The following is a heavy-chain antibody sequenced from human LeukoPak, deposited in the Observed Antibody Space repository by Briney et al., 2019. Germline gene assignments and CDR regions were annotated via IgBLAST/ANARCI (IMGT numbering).Heavy chain of an antibody. CDR3: ARDKPFHVVVIATASAFDI. J-gene: IGHJ3*02. V-gene: IGHV4-4*07. CDR1: GGSISSYY. CDR2: IYTSGST. D-gene: IGHD2-21*01. Sequence: SETLSLTCTVSGGSISSYYWSCIRQPAGRGLEWIGRIYTSGSTNYNPSLKSRVTMSVDTSKNQFSLKLSSVPAADTAVYYCARDKPFHVVVIATASAFDIWGQGTMVTVSS.